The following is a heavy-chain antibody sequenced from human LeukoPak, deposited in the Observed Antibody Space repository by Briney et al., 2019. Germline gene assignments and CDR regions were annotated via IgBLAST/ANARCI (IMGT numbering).Heavy chain of an antibody. CDR1: GFTFDDYA. D-gene: IGHD7-27*01. Sequence: GGPLRLSCAASGFTFDDYAIHWGRQVPGKVLEWVSLISGVGVSTYYADSVKGRFTISRDNSKNALYLQMNSLRTEDTALYYCAKDLGPSGAGWFDPWGKGTLVTVSS. CDR3: AKDLGPSGAGWFDP. CDR2: ISGVGVST. V-gene: IGHV3-43*02. J-gene: IGHJ5*02.